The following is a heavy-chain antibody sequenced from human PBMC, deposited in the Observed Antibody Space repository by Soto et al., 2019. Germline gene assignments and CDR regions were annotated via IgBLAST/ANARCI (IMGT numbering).Heavy chain of an antibody. V-gene: IGHV1-3*01. J-gene: IGHJ4*02. D-gene: IGHD2-15*01. CDR1: GYTFTSYA. CDR2: INAGNGNT. Sequence: GASVKVSCKASGYTFTSYAMHWVRQAPGQRLEWMGWINAGNGNTKYSQKFQGRVTISVDTSKNQFSLKLSSVTAADTAVYYCARLTTGYCSGGSCPPPYWGQGTLVTVSS. CDR3: ARLTTGYCSGGSCPPPY.